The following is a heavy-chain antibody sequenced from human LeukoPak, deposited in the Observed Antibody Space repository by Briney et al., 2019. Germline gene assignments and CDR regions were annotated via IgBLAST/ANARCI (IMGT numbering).Heavy chain of an antibody. V-gene: IGHV4-34*01. CDR3: TSQTVARWFDP. CDR2: INHSGST. Sequence: SETLSLTCAVYGVSFSGYYWSWIRQPPGKGLEWIGEINHSGSTNYNPSLKSRVTTSEDTSKNQFFLKLSSVTAADTAVYYCTSQTVARWFDPWGQGTLVTVSS. J-gene: IGHJ5*02. D-gene: IGHD1-14*01. CDR1: GVSFSGYY.